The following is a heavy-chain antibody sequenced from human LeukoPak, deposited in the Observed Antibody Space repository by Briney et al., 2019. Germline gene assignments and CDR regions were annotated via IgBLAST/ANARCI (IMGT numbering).Heavy chain of an antibody. CDR3: ARAFDYYYMDV. D-gene: IGHD3-3*01. V-gene: IGHV3-20*04. Sequence: GGSLRLSCAASGFTFSSYSMNWVRQAPGKGLEWVSGINWNGGSTSYADSVKGRFTISRDNAKNSLYLQMNSLRADDTALYYCARAFDYYYMDVWGKGTTVTVSS. CDR1: GFTFSSYS. CDR2: INWNGGST. J-gene: IGHJ6*03.